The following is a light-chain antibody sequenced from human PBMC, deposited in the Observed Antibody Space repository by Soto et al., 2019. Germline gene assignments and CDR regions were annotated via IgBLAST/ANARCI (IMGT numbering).Light chain of an antibody. CDR3: SSYTNHDTLL. V-gene: IGLV2-14*03. CDR2: DVT. CDR1: SSDVGGYDH. Sequence: QSALTQPASVSGSPGQSITISCTGTSSDVGGYDHVSWYQQHPGKAPKLIIYDVTVRPSGISRRFSGSKSDNTASLAVSGLQPEDEADYYCSSYTNHDTLLFGGGTKLTVL. J-gene: IGLJ3*02.